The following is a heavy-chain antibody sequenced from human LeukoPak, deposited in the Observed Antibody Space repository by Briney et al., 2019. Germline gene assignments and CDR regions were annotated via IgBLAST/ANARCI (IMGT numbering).Heavy chain of an antibody. V-gene: IGHV3-74*01. Sequence: GGSLRLSCAASGFTFSSYAMSWVRQAPGKVLVWVSRIKSDGSGTTYADSVKGRLTISRDNARNTLYLQMNSLRAEDTAVYYCAKSDYFDSWGQGTLVTVSS. CDR1: GFTFSSYA. J-gene: IGHJ4*02. CDR2: IKSDGSGT. CDR3: AKSDYFDS.